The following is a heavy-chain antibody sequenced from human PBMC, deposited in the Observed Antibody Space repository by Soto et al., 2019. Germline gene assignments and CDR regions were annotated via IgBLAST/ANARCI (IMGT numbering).Heavy chain of an antibody. Sequence: SGPTLVNPTETLTLTCTVSGFSLSNARMGVSWIRQPPGKALEWLAHIFSNDEKSYSTSLKSRLTISKDTSKSQVVLTMTNMDPVDTATYYCARISRNYYDSSGYYGYWGQGTLVTVSS. CDR3: ARISRNYYDSSGYYGY. D-gene: IGHD3-22*01. J-gene: IGHJ4*02. V-gene: IGHV2-26*01. CDR2: IFSNDEK. CDR1: GFSLSNARMG.